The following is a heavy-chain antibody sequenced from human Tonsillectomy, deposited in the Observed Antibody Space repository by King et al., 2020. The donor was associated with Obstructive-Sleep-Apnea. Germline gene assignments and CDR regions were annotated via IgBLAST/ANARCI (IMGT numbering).Heavy chain of an antibody. V-gene: IGHV3-30*18. J-gene: IGHJ4*02. CDR3: AKAWTVTTLQCACDY. CDR1: GFTFSSYG. Sequence: VQLVESGGGVGQPGRSLRLPCAASGFTFSSYGMHWVRQAPGKGLEWVAVISYDGYKEFYADSLKGRFTISRASSRNTLYLQMNSLRPEDTAVYYCAKAWTVTTLQCACDYWGQGTLVTVSS. D-gene: IGHD4-17*01. CDR2: ISYDGYKE.